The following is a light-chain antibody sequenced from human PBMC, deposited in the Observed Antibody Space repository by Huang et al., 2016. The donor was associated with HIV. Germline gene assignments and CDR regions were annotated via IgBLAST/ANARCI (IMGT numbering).Light chain of an antibody. CDR1: QNVRNN. CDR2: DTT. J-gene: IGKJ4*01. CDR3: QQYDKWPPGLT. V-gene: IGKV3D-15*01. Sequence: EIKMTQSPATLSVSPGGRVTLSCRASQNVRNNLAWYQQKTGQAPRLLIYDTTTRASGIPARFSGSGSGTEFTHTISGLQSEDFAIYYCQQYDKWPPGLTFGGGTKVEI.